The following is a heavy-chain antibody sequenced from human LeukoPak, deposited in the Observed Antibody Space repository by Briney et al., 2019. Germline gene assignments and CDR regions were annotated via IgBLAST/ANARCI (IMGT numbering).Heavy chain of an antibody. V-gene: IGHV1-8*01. Sequence: GASVKVSCKASGYTFTSYDINWVRQATGHGLEWMGWMNPNSGNTVYAQKFQGRVTMTRNTSISTAYMELSSLRSEDTAVYYGARGSLAAREARGGWFDPWGQGTLVTVSS. D-gene: IGHD6-6*01. CDR2: MNPNSGNT. CDR3: ARGSLAAREARGGWFDP. CDR1: GYTFTSYD. J-gene: IGHJ5*02.